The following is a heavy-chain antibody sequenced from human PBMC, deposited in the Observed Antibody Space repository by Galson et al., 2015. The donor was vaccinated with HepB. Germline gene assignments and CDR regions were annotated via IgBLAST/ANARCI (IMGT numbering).Heavy chain of an antibody. J-gene: IGHJ4*02. CDR2: ISGSAGTT. CDR3: AKDNDQQKLGTFDH. D-gene: IGHD6-13*01. V-gene: IGHV3-23*01. Sequence: SLRLSCAASGFTYSNYAMSWVRQAPGRGLEWVSAISGSAGTTYYADSVKGRSTIARDNSKNTLYLQMNSLRAEDTAVYYCAKDNDQQKLGTFDHWGQGTLVTVSS. CDR1: GFTYSNYA.